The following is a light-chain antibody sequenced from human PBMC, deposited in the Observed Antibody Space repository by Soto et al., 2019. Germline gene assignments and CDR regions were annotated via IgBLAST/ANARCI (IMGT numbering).Light chain of an antibody. Sequence: EIVLTQSPGTLSLSPGERATLSCRASQSVSSSYLAWYQQKPGQAPRLLIYGASSRATGIPDRFSGSGSGTDFTLTISRLEPEDFEVYYCQQYGSSPGVTFGGGTKVEI. J-gene: IGKJ4*01. CDR3: QQYGSSPGVT. V-gene: IGKV3-20*01. CDR2: GAS. CDR1: QSVSSSY.